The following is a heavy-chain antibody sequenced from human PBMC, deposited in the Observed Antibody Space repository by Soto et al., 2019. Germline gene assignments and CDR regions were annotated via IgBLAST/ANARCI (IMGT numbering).Heavy chain of an antibody. J-gene: IGHJ4*02. CDR1: GYTFTGYY. D-gene: IGHD6-6*01. CDR2: INPNSGGT. Sequence: ASVKVSCKASGYTFTGYYIHWVRQAPGQGLEWMGWINPNSGGTYYAQDFQGRVTMTRDTSITTAYMELSRLRIDDTAVYYCARSYIASRPSDHWGQGTLVTVSS. V-gene: IGHV1-2*02. CDR3: ARSYIASRPSDH.